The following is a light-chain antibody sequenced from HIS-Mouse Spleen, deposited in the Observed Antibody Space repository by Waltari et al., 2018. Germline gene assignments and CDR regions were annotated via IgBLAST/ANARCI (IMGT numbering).Light chain of an antibody. Sequence: QSALTQPASVSGSPGQSITISCTGTSSDVGSYNLVSWYQQPPGKAPKLMIYEGSKRPSGVSKRLSGSKSGNTASLTISGLQAEDEADYYCCSYAGSSTFVVFGGGTKLTVL. CDR3: CSYAGSSTFVV. J-gene: IGLJ2*01. CDR2: EGS. CDR1: SSDVGSYNL. V-gene: IGLV2-23*03.